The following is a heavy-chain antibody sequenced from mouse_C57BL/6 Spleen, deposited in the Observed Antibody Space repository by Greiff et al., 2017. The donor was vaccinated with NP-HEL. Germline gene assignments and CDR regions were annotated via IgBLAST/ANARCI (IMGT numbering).Heavy chain of an antibody. CDR2: INPSSGYT. CDR3: ARKQDGGYAWFAY. CDR1: GYTFTSYW. J-gene: IGHJ3*01. D-gene: IGHD2-2*01. Sequence: QVQLKESGAELAKPGASVKLSCKASGYTFTSYWMHWVKQRPGQGLEWIGYINPSSGYTKYNQKFKAKATLTADKSSGTAYMQLSSLTYEDSAVYHCARKQDGGYAWFAYWGQGTLVTVSA. V-gene: IGHV1-7*01.